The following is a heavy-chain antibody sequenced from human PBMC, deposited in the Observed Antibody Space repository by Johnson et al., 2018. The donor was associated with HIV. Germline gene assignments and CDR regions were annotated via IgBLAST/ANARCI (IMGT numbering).Heavy chain of an antibody. CDR1: GFTFSSYA. CDR2: ISYAGSNK. CDR3: ARDFSSRLGGSRNAFDI. J-gene: IGHJ3*02. Sequence: QVQLVESGGGVVQPGRSLRLSCAASGFTFSSYAMHWVRQAPGKGLEWVAVISYAGSNKYYADSVKGRFTISRDNSKNTLYLQMNSLRAEDTAVYYCARDFSSRLGGSRNAFDIWGQGTMVTVSS. D-gene: IGHD2-15*01. V-gene: IGHV3-30*04.